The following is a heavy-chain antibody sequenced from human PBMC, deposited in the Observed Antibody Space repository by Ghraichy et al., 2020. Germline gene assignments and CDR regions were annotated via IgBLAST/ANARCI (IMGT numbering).Heavy chain of an antibody. V-gene: IGHV3-23*01. CDR2: ISAGGRAT. CDR3: ANGGTFSSGYYSAY. CDR1: QLTFTTYG. D-gene: IGHD3-10*01. Sequence: ESLNISCAASQLTFTTYGMSWVRQAPGKGLEWVSTISAGGRATFYADSVKGRFTISRDNSKDTLYLHMNSLRAEDTALYYFANGGTFSSGYYSAYWGQGTLVTVSS. J-gene: IGHJ4*02.